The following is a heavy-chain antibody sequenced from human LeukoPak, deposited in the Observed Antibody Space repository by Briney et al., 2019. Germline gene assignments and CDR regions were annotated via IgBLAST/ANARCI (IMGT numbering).Heavy chain of an antibody. CDR2: IIPIFGTP. D-gene: IGHD2-15*01. Sequence: SVKVSCKSSGRTFITYGISWVRQVPGQGLEWIEGIIPIFGTPTYAQRFQGRLTITADKATSTSNMELSSLTSDDTGVYYCATDLGDEDSLAYWYLDLWGPGTLIAVSS. V-gene: IGHV1-69*06. J-gene: IGHJ2*01. CDR1: GRTFITYG. CDR3: ATDLGDEDSLAYWYLDL.